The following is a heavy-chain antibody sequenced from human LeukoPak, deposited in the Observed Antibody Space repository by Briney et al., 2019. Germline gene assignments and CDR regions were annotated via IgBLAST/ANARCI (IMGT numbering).Heavy chain of an antibody. CDR3: AKERGGIVGAAPFDY. V-gene: IGHV3-23*01. J-gene: IGHJ4*02. D-gene: IGHD1-26*01. Sequence: GGSLRLYCAASGFTFSSYAMSWVRQTPGKGLEWVSAISGSGGSTYYADSVKGRFTISRDNSKNTLYLQMNSLRAEDTAVYYCAKERGGIVGAAPFDYWGQGTLVTVSS. CDR1: GFTFSSYA. CDR2: ISGSGGST.